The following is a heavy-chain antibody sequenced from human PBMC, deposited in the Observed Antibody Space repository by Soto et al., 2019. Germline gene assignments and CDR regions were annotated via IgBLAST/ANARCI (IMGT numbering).Heavy chain of an antibody. Sequence: QVQLQESGAGLVKPSETLSLTCTVSGGSIDNYYWSWIRQPPGRGLEWIGFIYYSGGTNYNPSVKSRVTISAETSKNQVSLKRTSVTTADTAGYYCARGGTGGRTTVTTYAVWGQGTLVTVSS. J-gene: IGHJ4*02. V-gene: IGHV4-59*01. CDR3: ARGGTGGRTTVTTYAV. CDR2: IYYSGGT. D-gene: IGHD4-17*01. CDR1: GGSIDNYY.